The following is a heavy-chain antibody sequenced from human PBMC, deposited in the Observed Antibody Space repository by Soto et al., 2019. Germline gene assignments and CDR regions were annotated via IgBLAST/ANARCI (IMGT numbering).Heavy chain of an antibody. CDR3: ARDVSQDMVVVPAEYYYGMDV. V-gene: IGHV1-18*01. CDR2: ISAYNGNT. Sequence: ASVKVSCKASGYTFTSYGISWVRQAPGQGLEWMGWISAYNGNTNYAQKLQGRVTMTTDTSTSTAYMELRSLRSDDTAVYYCARDVSQDMVVVPAEYYYGMDVWGQGTTVTVSS. CDR1: GYTFTSYG. J-gene: IGHJ6*02. D-gene: IGHD2-2*01.